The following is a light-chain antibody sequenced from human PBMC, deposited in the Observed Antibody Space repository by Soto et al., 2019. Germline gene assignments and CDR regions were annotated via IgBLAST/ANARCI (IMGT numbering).Light chain of an antibody. CDR2: GNS. CDR1: SSNIGAGYD. J-gene: IGLJ2*01. V-gene: IGLV1-40*01. CDR3: QSYDSSLSVSVI. Sequence: QAVVTQPPSVSGAPGQRVTISCTGSSSNIGAGYDVQWYQQLPGAAPKLLIFGNSNRPSGVPDRFSGSRSGTSASLAITGLQAEDEADYFCQSYDSSLSVSVIFGGWTKVTVL.